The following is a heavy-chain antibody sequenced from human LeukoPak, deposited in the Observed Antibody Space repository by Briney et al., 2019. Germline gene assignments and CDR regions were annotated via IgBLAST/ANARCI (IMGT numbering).Heavy chain of an antibody. D-gene: IGHD6-19*01. Sequence: ASVKVSCKASGYTFTDYYLHWVRQAPGQGLEWMGWINPNSGGTNYAQKFQGRVTMTRDTSISTAYMELSRLRSDDTAVYYCARDLGSSGWQYYYYYYGMDVWGQGTTVTVSS. CDR1: GYTFTDYY. CDR2: INPNSGGT. V-gene: IGHV1-2*02. CDR3: ARDLGSSGWQYYYYYYGMDV. J-gene: IGHJ6*02.